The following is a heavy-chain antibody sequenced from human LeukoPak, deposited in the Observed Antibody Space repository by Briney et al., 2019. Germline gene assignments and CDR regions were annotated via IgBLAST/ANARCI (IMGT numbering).Heavy chain of an antibody. V-gene: IGHV3-66*01. CDR3: ARLRAPASFAFDL. D-gene: IGHD2-2*01. CDR1: GFTVSSNY. CDR2: IYSGDST. J-gene: IGHJ3*01. Sequence: GGSLRLSCAASGFTVSSNYMSWVRQAPGKGLEWVSVIYSGDSTYYADSVKGRFTISRDNSKNTLYLQMNSLRAEDAAVYYCARLRAPASFAFDLWGQGTMVTVSS.